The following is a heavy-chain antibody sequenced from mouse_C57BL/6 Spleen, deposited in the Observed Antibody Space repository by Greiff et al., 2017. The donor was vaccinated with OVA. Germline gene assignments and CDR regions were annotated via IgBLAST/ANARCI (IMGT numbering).Heavy chain of an antibody. CDR3: ASNNYYGSSHFAY. CDR2: IYPGDGDT. V-gene: IGHV1-82*01. D-gene: IGHD1-1*01. Sequence: VQRVESGPELVKPGASVKISCKASGYAFSSSWMNWVKQRPGKGLEWIGRIYPGDGDTNYNGKFKGKATLTADKSSSTAYMQLSSLTSEDSAVYFCASNNYYGSSHFAYWGQGTLVTVSA. J-gene: IGHJ3*01. CDR1: GYAFSSSW.